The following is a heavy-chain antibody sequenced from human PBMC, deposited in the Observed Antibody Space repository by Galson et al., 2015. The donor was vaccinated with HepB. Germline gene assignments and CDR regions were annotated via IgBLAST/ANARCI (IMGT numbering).Heavy chain of an antibody. V-gene: IGHV3-74*01. D-gene: IGHD1-26*01. J-gene: IGHJ4*02. CDR2: INPDGTTT. CDR1: GFMFSTYW. Sequence: SLRLSCAASGFMFSTYWMQWVRQAPGKGLVWVALINPDGTTTDYADSVRDRFTISRDNARNTMSLQMCSLGADDMAVYYCVRDSGTYPGYYDFWGQGTLVTVSS. CDR3: VRDSGTYPGYYDF.